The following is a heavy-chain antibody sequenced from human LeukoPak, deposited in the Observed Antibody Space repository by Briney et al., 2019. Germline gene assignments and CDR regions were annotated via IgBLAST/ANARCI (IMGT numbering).Heavy chain of an antibody. CDR1: GGSISSYY. Sequence: SETLSLTCTVSGGSISSYYWSWIRQPPGKGLEWIGYIYYSGSTNYNPSLKSRVTISVDTSKNQFSLKLSSVTAADTAVYYCARHEGEEASDYSSTSRDAFDIWGQGTMVTVSS. CDR2: IYYSGST. V-gene: IGHV4-59*08. CDR3: ARHEGEEASDYSSTSRDAFDI. D-gene: IGHD6-19*01. J-gene: IGHJ3*02.